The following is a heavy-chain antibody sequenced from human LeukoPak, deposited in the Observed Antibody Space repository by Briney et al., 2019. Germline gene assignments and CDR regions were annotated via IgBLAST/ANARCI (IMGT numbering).Heavy chain of an antibody. D-gene: IGHD2/OR15-2a*01. Sequence: PSETLSLTCTVSGGSIRTYYWSWIRQPPGKGLEWIGYIYTSGSTNYNPSLKSRVTMSLDTSENQFSLKLSSVTAADTAVYYCARGDFYRYYFDYWGQGTLVTVCS. CDR3: ARGDFYRYYFDY. V-gene: IGHV4-4*09. CDR1: GGSIRTYY. CDR2: IYTSGST. J-gene: IGHJ4*02.